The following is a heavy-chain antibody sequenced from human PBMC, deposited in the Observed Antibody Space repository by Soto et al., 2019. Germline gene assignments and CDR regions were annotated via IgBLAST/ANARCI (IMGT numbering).Heavy chain of an antibody. D-gene: IGHD3-10*01. V-gene: IGHV4-39*01. J-gene: IGHJ4*02. Sequence: PSETLSLTCTVSVCSISRSSYYGWLIRQPPGKGLEWIGSIYYSGSTYYNPSLKSRVTISVDTSKNQFSLKLSSVTAADTAVYYCARQSWFGELQDYWGQGTLVTVS. CDR2: IYYSGST. CDR3: ARQSWFGELQDY. CDR1: VCSISRSSYY.